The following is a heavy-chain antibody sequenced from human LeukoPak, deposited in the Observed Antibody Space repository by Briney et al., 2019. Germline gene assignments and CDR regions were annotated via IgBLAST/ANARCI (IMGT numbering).Heavy chain of an antibody. Sequence: PSETLSLTCTVSGDSVSSSSYYWSWIRQPPGKGLEWIGYILYGGSTNYNPSLKSRVTISVDTSKNQFSLKLSSVTAADTAVYYCARRTVVTPSYRHYFDYWGQGTLVTVSS. D-gene: IGHD4-23*01. J-gene: IGHJ4*02. V-gene: IGHV4-61*01. CDR3: ARRTVVTPSYRHYFDY. CDR2: ILYGGST. CDR1: GDSVSSSSYY.